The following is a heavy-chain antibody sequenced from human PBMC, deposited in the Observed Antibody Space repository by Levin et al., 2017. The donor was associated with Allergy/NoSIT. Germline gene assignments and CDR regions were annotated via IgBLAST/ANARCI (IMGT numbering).Heavy chain of an antibody. Sequence: GESLKISCAASGFTFSRLAMSWVRQAPGKGLEWVSTISASGTYYADSVKGRFTISRDNSENTRSLQLNSLRAEDTAVYYCAKDHDSYGYPTFDYWGQGTLVTVSS. CDR1: GFTFSRLA. V-gene: IGHV3-23*01. CDR3: AKDHDSYGYPTFDY. D-gene: IGHD3-22*01. CDR2: ISASGT. J-gene: IGHJ4*02.